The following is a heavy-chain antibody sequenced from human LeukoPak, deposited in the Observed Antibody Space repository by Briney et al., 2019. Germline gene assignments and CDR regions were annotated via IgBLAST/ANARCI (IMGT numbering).Heavy chain of an antibody. V-gene: IGHV1-69*01. D-gene: IGHD6-13*01. CDR1: GGTFSSYA. CDR3: ARAGRGYSSLFDY. CDR2: IIPIFGTA. J-gene: IGHJ4*02. Sequence: AVKVSCKASGGTFSSYAISWVRQAPGQGLEWMGGIIPIFGTANYAQKFQGRVTITADESTSTAYMELSSLRSEDTAVYYCARAGRGYSSLFDYWGQGTLVTVSS.